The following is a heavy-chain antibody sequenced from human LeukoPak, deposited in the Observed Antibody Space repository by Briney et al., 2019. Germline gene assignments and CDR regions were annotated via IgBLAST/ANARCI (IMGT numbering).Heavy chain of an antibody. D-gene: IGHD2-8*02. CDR3: VRGLVVYAYYFDY. CDR2: INPNSGGT. J-gene: IGHJ4*02. Sequence: ASVKVSCKASGYTFSGYYMHWVRQAPGQGLEWMGWINPNSGGTNYAQKFQGRVTMTGDTSISTAYMALSRLRVDDTAVYYCVRGLVVYAYYFDYWGQGTLVTVSS. CDR1: GYTFSGYY. V-gene: IGHV1-2*02.